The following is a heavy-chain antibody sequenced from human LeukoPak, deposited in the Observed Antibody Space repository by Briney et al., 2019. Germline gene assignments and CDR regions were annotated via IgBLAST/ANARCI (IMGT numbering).Heavy chain of an antibody. CDR3: ARDLGAAGFATRLDS. CDR1: GGTFRSHG. CDR2: LVPILETS. J-gene: IGHJ5*01. Sequence: KVSCKASGGTFRSHGLVWVRQAPGQGLEWVGGLVPILETSNYAQTFQRRVTITADESATTAYLEMSSLRSNDTAVYYCARDLGAAGFATRLDSWGQGTLVTVSS. V-gene: IGHV1-69*01. D-gene: IGHD6-13*01.